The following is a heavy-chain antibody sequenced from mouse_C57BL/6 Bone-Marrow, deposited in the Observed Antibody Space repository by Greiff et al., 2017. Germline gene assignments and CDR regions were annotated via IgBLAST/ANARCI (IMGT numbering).Heavy chain of an antibody. J-gene: IGHJ3*01. CDR2: IYPGDGDT. CDR1: GYAFSSSW. Sequence: VQLQQSGPELVKPGASVKISCKASGYAFSSSWMNWVKQRPGKGLEWIGRIYPGDGDTNYNGKFKGKATLTADKSSSTAYMQLCSLTSEDSAVYFCARRGLRTPFAYWGQGTLVTVSA. V-gene: IGHV1-82*01. D-gene: IGHD2-4*01. CDR3: ARRGLRTPFAY.